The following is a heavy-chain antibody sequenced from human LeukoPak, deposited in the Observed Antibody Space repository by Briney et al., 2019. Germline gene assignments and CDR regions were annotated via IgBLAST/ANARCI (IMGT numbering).Heavy chain of an antibody. V-gene: IGHV4-34*01. Sequence: SETLSLTCAVYGGSFSGYYWCWIRQPPGKGLEWIGEINHSGSTNYNPSLKSRVTISVDTSKNQFSLKLSSVTAADTAVYYCARGLVAVAGRGGYGYWGQGTLVTVSS. CDR3: ARGLVAVAGRGGYGY. J-gene: IGHJ4*02. CDR1: GGSFSGYY. D-gene: IGHD6-19*01. CDR2: INHSGST.